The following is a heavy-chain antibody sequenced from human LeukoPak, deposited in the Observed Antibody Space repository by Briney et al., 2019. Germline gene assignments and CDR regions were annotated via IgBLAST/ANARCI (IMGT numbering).Heavy chain of an antibody. D-gene: IGHD3-16*01. CDR3: ARDAGGVWGSYFDY. V-gene: IGHV3-21*01. CDR2: IRSGSASI. Sequence: KPGGSLRLSCAASGFTVSGNYMSWVRQAPGKGLEWVSSIRSGSASIYYADSLKGRITISRDNAKNSLYLQMNSLRAEDTAVYYCARDAGGVWGSYFDYWGQGTLVTVSS. CDR1: GFTVSGNY. J-gene: IGHJ4*02.